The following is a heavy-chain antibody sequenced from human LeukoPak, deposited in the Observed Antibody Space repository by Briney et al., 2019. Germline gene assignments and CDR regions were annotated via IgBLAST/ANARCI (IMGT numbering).Heavy chain of an antibody. CDR3: ARMGRVYYYGSGSEFDY. V-gene: IGHV1-69*13. CDR2: IIPIFGTA. J-gene: IGHJ4*02. CDR1: GGTFSSYA. D-gene: IGHD3-10*01. Sequence: SVKVSCKASGGTFSSYAISRVRQAPGQGLEWMGGIIPIFGTANYAQKFQGRVTITADESTSTAYMELSSLRSEDTAVYYCARMGRVYYYGSGSEFDYWGRGTLVTVSS.